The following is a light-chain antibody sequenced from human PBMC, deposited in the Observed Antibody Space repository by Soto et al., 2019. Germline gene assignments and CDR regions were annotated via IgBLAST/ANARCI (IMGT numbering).Light chain of an antibody. CDR3: SSYSSSSTLVL. J-gene: IGLJ2*01. CDR2: DIS. CDR1: SSDVATYNY. V-gene: IGLV2-14*03. Sequence: QSVLTQPASVSGSPGQSITISCTGTSSDVATYNYVSWYQQHPGKAPKLMIYDISNRPSGISYRFSGSKSGNTASLTISGLQAEDEADYYCSSYSSSSTLVLFGTGTKLTVL.